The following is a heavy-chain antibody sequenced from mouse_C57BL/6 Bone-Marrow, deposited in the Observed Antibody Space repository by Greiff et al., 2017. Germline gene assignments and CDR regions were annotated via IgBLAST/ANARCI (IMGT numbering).Heavy chain of an antibody. D-gene: IGHD1-1*01. J-gene: IGHJ3*01. Sequence: QVQLKESGAELVKPGASVKLSCKASGYTFTSYWMQWVKQRPGQGLEWIGEIDPSDSYTNYNQKFKGKATLTVDTSSSTAYMQLSSLTSEDSAVYYCARWWYGSSPFAYWGQGTLVTVSA. CDR1: GYTFTSYW. V-gene: IGHV1-50*01. CDR2: IDPSDSYT. CDR3: ARWWYGSSPFAY.